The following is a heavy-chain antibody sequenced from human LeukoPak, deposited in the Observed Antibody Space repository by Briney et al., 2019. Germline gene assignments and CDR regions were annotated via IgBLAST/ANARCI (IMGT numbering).Heavy chain of an antibody. V-gene: IGHV4-59*01. Sequence: PSETLSLTCTVSGDSISSYYWSWIRQPPGKGLEWIAYIYYSGSTNYNPSLKSRVTISVDTSKNQFSLRLISVTAADTAVYYCAKGGSFHDYWGQGTLVTVSS. CDR2: IYYSGST. CDR1: GDSISSYY. D-gene: IGHD1-26*01. J-gene: IGHJ4*02. CDR3: AKGGSFHDY.